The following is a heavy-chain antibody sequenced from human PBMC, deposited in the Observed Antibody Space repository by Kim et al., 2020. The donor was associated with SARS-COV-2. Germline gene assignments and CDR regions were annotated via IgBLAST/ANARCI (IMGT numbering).Heavy chain of an antibody. V-gene: IGHV3-53*01. CDR3: VRYEH. Sequence: TYGDNRDHYAASVKGRFTISRDNSKNTVYLQMNSLTVDDTATYYCVRYEHWSQGALVTVSS. J-gene: IGHJ4*02. CDR2: TYGDNRD. D-gene: IGHD3-16*01.